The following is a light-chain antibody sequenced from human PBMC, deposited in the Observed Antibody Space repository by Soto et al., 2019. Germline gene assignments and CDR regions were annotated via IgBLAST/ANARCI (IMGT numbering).Light chain of an antibody. Sequence: DIQMTQSPSTLSASVGDRVTITCRASQSISSSLAWYQQKPGKAPKLLIYKASSLESGVPSRFSGSGSGTEFTLTISSLQPDDLATYYCQQYNSFPTFGQGTKVEIK. CDR2: KAS. V-gene: IGKV1-5*03. CDR3: QQYNSFPT. J-gene: IGKJ1*01. CDR1: QSISSS.